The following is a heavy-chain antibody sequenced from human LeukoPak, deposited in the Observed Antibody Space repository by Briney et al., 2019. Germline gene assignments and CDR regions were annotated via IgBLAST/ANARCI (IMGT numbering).Heavy chain of an antibody. CDR2: MNPNSGNT. V-gene: IGHV1-8*01. CDR1: GYTFTSYD. Sequence: ASVKVSCKASGYTFTSYDINWVRQATGQGLEWMGWMNPNSGNTGYAQKFQGRVTMTRNTSISTAYMELSSLRSDDTAVYYCARVPGYSSSWFFDYWGQGTLVTVSS. CDR3: ARVPGYSSSWFFDY. D-gene: IGHD6-13*01. J-gene: IGHJ4*02.